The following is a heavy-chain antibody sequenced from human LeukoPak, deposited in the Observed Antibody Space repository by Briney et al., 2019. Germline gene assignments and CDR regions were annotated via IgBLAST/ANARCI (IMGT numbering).Heavy chain of an antibody. D-gene: IGHD3-16*01. J-gene: IGHJ4*02. CDR2: IRGDGTIT. CDR3: ARGGSPSDY. V-gene: IGHV3-74*01. CDR1: GFTFSNSW. Sequence: GGSLRLSCAASGFTFSNSWMHWVRQPPGQGLVWVSRIRGDGTITNYAASVKGRFTISRDNTKNILYLQMNSLRVDDTAFYYCARGGSPSDYWGQGILVTVSS.